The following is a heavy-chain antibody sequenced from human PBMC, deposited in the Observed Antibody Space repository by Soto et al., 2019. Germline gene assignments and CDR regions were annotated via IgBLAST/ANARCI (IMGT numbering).Heavy chain of an antibody. D-gene: IGHD1-26*01. CDR3: AKPPSAGSYYCFDY. Sequence: GGSLRLSWAASAFTFSSYGMHWVRQAPGKGRAWVAVISYDGSNKYYADSVKGRFTISRDNSKNTMYLQMNSLRGEDTAVYYCAKPPSAGSYYCFDYWGQGTLVTVSS. V-gene: IGHV3-30*18. J-gene: IGHJ4*02. CDR2: ISYDGSNK. CDR1: AFTFSSYG.